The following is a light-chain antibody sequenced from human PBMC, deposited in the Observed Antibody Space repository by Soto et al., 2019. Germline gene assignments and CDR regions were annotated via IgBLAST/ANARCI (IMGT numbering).Light chain of an antibody. CDR1: SSDVGNYNY. CDR2: RVT. V-gene: IGLV2-8*01. J-gene: IGLJ2*01. Sequence: QSALTQPPSASGSPGQSVAISCTGTSSDVGNYNYVSWHHHHPGKAPKLMIYRVTKRPSGVPDRSSGAKSGHTDSRAVSGLQAEDEADYYCTSYASTNPLVFGGGTQLTVL. CDR3: TSYASTNPLV.